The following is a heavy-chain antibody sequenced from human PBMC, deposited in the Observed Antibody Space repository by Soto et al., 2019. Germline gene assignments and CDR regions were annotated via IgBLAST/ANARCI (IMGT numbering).Heavy chain of an antibody. CDR3: AKDSQQWLGFDY. Sequence: GGSLRLSCAASGFTFSSYGMHWVRQAPGKGLEWVAVISYDGSNKYYADSVKGRFTISRDNSKNTLYLQMNSLRAEDTAVYYCAKDSQQWLGFDYWGQGTLVTVSS. V-gene: IGHV3-30*18. D-gene: IGHD6-19*01. CDR1: GFTFSSYG. J-gene: IGHJ4*02. CDR2: ISYDGSNK.